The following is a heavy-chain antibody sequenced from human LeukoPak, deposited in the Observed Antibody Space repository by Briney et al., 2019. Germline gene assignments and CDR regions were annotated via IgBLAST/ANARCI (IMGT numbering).Heavy chain of an antibody. CDR2: ISYDGSNK. CDR3: ATDYGSGSYVASYYGMDV. D-gene: IGHD3-10*01. J-gene: IGHJ6*02. Sequence: GRSLRLSCAASGFTFSSYGMHWVRQAPGKGLEWVAVISYDGSNKYYADSVKGRFTISRDNSKNTLYLQMNSLRAEDTAVYYCATDYGSGSYVASYYGMDVWGQGTTVTVSS. V-gene: IGHV3-30*03. CDR1: GFTFSSYG.